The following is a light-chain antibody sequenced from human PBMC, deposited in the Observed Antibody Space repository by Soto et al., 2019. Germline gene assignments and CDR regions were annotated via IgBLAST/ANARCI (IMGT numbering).Light chain of an antibody. CDR1: QSVNRW. Sequence: DIQMTQSPSSVSASVGDRVTITCRASQSVNRWLAWYQQKPGKAPKLLIYEASSLESGVPSRFGGSGSGTEFTLAISSLQPDDFAIYYCQQYNSYSWTVGQGTKVDIK. V-gene: IGKV1-5*03. J-gene: IGKJ1*01. CDR2: EAS. CDR3: QQYNSYSWT.